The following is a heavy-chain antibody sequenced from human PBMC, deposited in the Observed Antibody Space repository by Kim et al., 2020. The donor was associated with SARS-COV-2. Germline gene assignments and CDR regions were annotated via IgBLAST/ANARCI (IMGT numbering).Heavy chain of an antibody. J-gene: IGHJ4*02. Sequence: GGSLRLSCAASGFTFSSYAMSWVRQAPGKGLEWVSAISGSGGSTYYADSVKGRFTISRDNSKNKLYLQMNSLRAEDTAVYYCAKGLGAGYYDSSGYSPADWGQGTLVTVSS. D-gene: IGHD3-22*01. CDR2: ISGSGGST. CDR1: GFTFSSYA. CDR3: AKGLGAGYYDSSGYSPAD. V-gene: IGHV3-23*01.